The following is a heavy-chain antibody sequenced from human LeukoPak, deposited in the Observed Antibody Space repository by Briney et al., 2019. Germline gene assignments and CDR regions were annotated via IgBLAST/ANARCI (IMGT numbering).Heavy chain of an antibody. V-gene: IGHV1-2*02. CDR3: ARKSGSYCDY. Sequence: ASVKVSRKASGYTFTGYYIHWVRQAPGQGVEWMGWINPNSGGTDYAQKFQGRVTMTRDTSISTAYMDLGRLGSDDTAVYYCARKSGSYCDYWGQGTLVTVSS. J-gene: IGHJ4*02. CDR2: INPNSGGT. D-gene: IGHD1-26*01. CDR1: GYTFTGYY.